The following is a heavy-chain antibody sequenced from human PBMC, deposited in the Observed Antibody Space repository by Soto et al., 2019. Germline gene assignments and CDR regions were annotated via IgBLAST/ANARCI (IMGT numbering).Heavy chain of an antibody. CDR2: ISSTGATI. J-gene: IGHJ5*02. V-gene: IGHV3-11*01. D-gene: IGHD3-10*01. CDR1: GFTFTDYY. Sequence: QVRLVESGGGLVQPGWSLRLSCAASGFTFTDYYMSWFRQAPGKGLEWVSQISSTGATIYYADSVKGRFTISRDNAENSLYLQMTSLRGEDTAMYYCALRFMVRGAFDHWGQGTLVTVSS. CDR3: ALRFMVRGAFDH.